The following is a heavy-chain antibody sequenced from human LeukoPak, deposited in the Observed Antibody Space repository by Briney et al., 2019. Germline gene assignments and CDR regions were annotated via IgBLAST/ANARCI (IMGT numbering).Heavy chain of an antibody. CDR1: GFTFTTYY. V-gene: IGHV5-51*01. Sequence: GESLKISCKGSGFTFTTYYIGWVRQMPGKGLEWMGIIFPGDSDTRYSPSFEGQVTISADKSINTAYLQWSSLKSSDTAIYYCARRAQAEMATVWGLVDYWGQGTLVTVSS. J-gene: IGHJ4*02. CDR3: ARRAQAEMATVWGLVDY. CDR2: IFPGDSDT. D-gene: IGHD5-24*01.